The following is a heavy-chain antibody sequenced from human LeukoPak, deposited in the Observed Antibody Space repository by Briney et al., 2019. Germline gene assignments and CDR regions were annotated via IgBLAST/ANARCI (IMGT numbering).Heavy chain of an antibody. V-gene: IGHV3-7*01. CDR3: ADLGTSD. CDR2: INSDGSAK. CDR1: GFRVSSQW. J-gene: IGHJ4*02. D-gene: IGHD1-7*01. Sequence: GGSLRLSCAASGFRVSSQWMTWVRQAPGTGLEWVATINSDGSAKYHVDSVKGRFTISRDNAKNLVYLQMSILRAEDTAVYYCADLGTSDCGQGTLVTVSS.